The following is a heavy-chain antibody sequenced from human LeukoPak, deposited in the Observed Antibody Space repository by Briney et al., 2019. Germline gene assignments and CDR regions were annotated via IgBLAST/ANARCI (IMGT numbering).Heavy chain of an antibody. J-gene: IGHJ5*02. D-gene: IGHD6-19*01. V-gene: IGHV4-59*11. Sequence: SETLSLTCTVSGGSISSHYWSWIRQPPGKGLGWIGYIYYSGSTNYNPSLKSRVTISVDTSKNQFSLKLSSVTAADTAVYYCAVSGWYDWFDPWGQGTLVTVSS. CDR2: IYYSGST. CDR1: GGSISSHY. CDR3: AVSGWYDWFDP.